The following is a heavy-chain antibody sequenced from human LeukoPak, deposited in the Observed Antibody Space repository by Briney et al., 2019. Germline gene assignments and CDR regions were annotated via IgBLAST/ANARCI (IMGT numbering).Heavy chain of an antibody. CDR1: GYTFTSYD. D-gene: IGHD3-10*01. CDR2: ISAYNGNT. J-gene: IGHJ4*02. Sequence: HRASVKVSCKASGYTFTSYDINWVRQATGQGLEWMGWISAYNGNTNYAQKLQGRVTMTTNTATNTAYMELRSLRSDDTAVYYCARGLMVRATTLPFDYWGQGTLVTVSS. V-gene: IGHV1-18*01. CDR3: ARGLMVRATTLPFDY.